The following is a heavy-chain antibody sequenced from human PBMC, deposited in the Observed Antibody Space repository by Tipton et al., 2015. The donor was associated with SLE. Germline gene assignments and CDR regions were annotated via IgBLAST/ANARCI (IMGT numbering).Heavy chain of an antibody. CDR3: ANWGPIVYYYYYMDV. D-gene: IGHD3-16*01. CDR2: INHSGST. CDR1: GGSFSDYY. V-gene: IGHV4-34*01. J-gene: IGHJ6*03. Sequence: TLSLTCAVYGGSFSDYYWSWIRQPPGKGLEWIGEINHSGSTNYNPSLKSRVTISVDTSKNQFSLKLSSVTAADTAVYYCANWGPIVYYYYYMDVWGKGTTVTVSS.